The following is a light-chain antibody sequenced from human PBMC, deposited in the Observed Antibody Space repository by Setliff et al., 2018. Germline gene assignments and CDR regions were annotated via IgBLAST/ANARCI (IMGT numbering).Light chain of an antibody. Sequence: QSALAQPYAVSGTPGQRVTISCSGSSSNIGSNFVYWYRQLPGTAPTLLIYMTDQRPSGVPDRFSGSKSGTSASLAISGLRSEDEGDYFCAAWDDSLSVRLFGGGTK. CDR3: AAWDDSLSVRL. CDR2: MTD. CDR1: SSNIGSNF. J-gene: IGLJ2*01. V-gene: IGLV1-47*01.